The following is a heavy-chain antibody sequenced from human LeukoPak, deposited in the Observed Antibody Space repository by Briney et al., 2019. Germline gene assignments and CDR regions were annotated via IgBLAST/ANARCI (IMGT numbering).Heavy chain of an antibody. J-gene: IGHJ6*02. D-gene: IGHD2-2*01. Sequence: PSQTLSLTCTVSGGSISSGGYYWSWNRQHPGKGLEWIGYIYYSGSTYYNPSLKSRVTISVDTSKNQFSLKLSSVTAADTAVYYCARSGSIQAHRRVVPAVYYGMDVWGQGTTVTVSS. V-gene: IGHV4-31*03. CDR3: ARSGSIQAHRRVVPAVYYGMDV. CDR1: GGSISSGGYY. CDR2: IYYSGST.